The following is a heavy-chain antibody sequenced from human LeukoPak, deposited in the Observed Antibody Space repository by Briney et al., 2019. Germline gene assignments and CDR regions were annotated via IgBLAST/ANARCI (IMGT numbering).Heavy chain of an antibody. CDR1: GFTFSSYG. D-gene: IGHD3-22*01. Sequence: PGRSLRLSCAASGFTFSSYGVHWVRQAPGKGLEWVAVISYDGSNKYYADSVKGRFTIPRDNSKNTLYLQMNSLRAEDTAVYYCAKDQQYDYYDSSGYSDYWGQGTLVTVSS. V-gene: IGHV3-30*18. CDR3: AKDQQYDYYDSSGYSDY. J-gene: IGHJ4*02. CDR2: ISYDGSNK.